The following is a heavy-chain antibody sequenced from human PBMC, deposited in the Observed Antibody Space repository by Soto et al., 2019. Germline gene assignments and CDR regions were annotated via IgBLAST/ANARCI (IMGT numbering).Heavy chain of an antibody. J-gene: IGHJ5*02. CDR2: INPYSGAT. D-gene: IGHD5-12*01. V-gene: IGHV1-2*04. Sequence: QVQLVQSGPEVKKPGASVKVSCKASGYTFNGYYIHWVRLAPGQGLEWMGWINPYSGATNYAQKFQDWVTMTGDPSVSTAYLELTTLVSDDTAVYYCARARPNVAPNWFDPWGQATLVIVSS. CDR1: GYTFNGYY. CDR3: ARARPNVAPNWFDP.